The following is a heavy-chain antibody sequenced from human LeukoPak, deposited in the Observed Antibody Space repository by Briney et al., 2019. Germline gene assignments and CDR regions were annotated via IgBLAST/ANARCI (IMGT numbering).Heavy chain of an antibody. V-gene: IGHV3-30*01. CDR3: ARDSTLLAADY. CDR1: GFTFSSYA. CDR2: ISYDGSNK. Sequence: AGGSLRLSCAASGFTFSSYAMHWVRQAPGKGLEWVAVISYDGSNKYYADSVKGRFTISRDNSKNTLYLQMNSLRAEDTAVYYCARDSTLLAADYWGQGTLVTVSS. J-gene: IGHJ4*02. D-gene: IGHD6-25*01.